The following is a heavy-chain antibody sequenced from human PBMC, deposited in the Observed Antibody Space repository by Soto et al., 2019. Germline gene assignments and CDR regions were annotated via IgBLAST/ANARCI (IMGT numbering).Heavy chain of an antibody. CDR3: ARSERRWYFDL. CDR2: IMPIFRAP. D-gene: IGHD1-1*01. Sequence: SVKVSCKASGGAFSDYAFSWVRQAPGQGLEWLGGIMPIFRAPDYAQKFQGRVTITADKSTSTAYMELSSLRSEDTAVYYCARSERRWYFDLWGRGTLVTVSS. CDR1: GGAFSDYA. J-gene: IGHJ2*01. V-gene: IGHV1-69*06.